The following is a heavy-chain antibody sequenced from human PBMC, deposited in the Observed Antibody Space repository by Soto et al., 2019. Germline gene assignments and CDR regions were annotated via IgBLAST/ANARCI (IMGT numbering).Heavy chain of an antibody. V-gene: IGHV4-59*01. Sequence: QVQLQESGPGLVKPSETLSLTCTVSGGSISSYYWSWIWQPPGKGLEWIGYIYYSGSTNYNPSLRSRGTITVDTSKNQFSLKLSSVTAADTAVYYCARGGGGDSPFDYWGQGTLVTVSS. CDR1: GGSISSYY. CDR3: ARGGGGDSPFDY. CDR2: IYYSGST. J-gene: IGHJ4*02. D-gene: IGHD2-21*02.